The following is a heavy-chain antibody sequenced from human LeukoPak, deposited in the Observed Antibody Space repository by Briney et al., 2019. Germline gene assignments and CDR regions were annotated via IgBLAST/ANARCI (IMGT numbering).Heavy chain of an antibody. D-gene: IGHD1-26*01. CDR3: AGSGSYPLDY. Sequence: ASVKVSCKASGYTFTSYYMHWVRQAPGQGLEWMGIINPSGGSTSYAQKFQGRVTMTRDTSISTAYMELSRLRSDDTAVYYCAGSGSYPLDYWGQGTLVTVSS. V-gene: IGHV1-46*01. CDR1: GYTFTSYY. CDR2: INPSGGST. J-gene: IGHJ4*02.